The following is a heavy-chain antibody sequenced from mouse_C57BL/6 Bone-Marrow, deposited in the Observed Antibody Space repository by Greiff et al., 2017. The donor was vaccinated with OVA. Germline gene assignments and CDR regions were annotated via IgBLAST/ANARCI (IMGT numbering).Heavy chain of an antibody. D-gene: IGHD1-1*01. CDR1: GFSFTSYA. V-gene: IGHV2-9-1*01. CDR2: IWTGGGT. J-gene: IGHJ1*03. CDR3: ARNEGDYGSSYWYFDV. Sequence: VKLVESGPGLVAPSQSLSITCTVSGFSFTSYAISWVRQPPGKGLEWLGVIWTGGGTNYNSALKSRLSISKDNSKSQVFLKMNSLQTDDTARYYCARNEGDYGSSYWYFDVWGTGTTVTVSS.